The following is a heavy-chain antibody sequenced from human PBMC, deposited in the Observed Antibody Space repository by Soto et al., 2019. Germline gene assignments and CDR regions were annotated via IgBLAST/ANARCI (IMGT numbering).Heavy chain of an antibody. D-gene: IGHD6-19*01. Sequence: SGPTLVNPTQTLTLTCTFSGFSLSTSGMCVSWIRQPPGKAPEWLALIDWDDDKYYSTSLKTRLTISKDTSKNQVVLTMTNMDPVDTATYYCARLLAGTTNNWFDPWGQGTLVTVSS. CDR3: ARLLAGTTNNWFDP. CDR2: IDWDDDK. V-gene: IGHV2-70*01. J-gene: IGHJ5*02. CDR1: GFSLSTSGMC.